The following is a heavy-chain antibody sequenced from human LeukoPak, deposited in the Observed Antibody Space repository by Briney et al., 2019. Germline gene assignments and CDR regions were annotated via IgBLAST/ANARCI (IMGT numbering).Heavy chain of an antibody. CDR2: IIPIFGTA. V-gene: IGHV1-69*13. D-gene: IGHD6-13*01. J-gene: IGHJ6*03. CDR1: GGTFSSYA. Sequence: GASVKVSCKASGGTFSSYAISWVRQAPGQGLEWMGGIIPIFGTANYAQKFQGRVTITADESTSTAYMELSSLRSEDTAVYYCASGWIAAAGTLYYYYMDVWGKGTTVTVSS. CDR3: ASGWIAAAGTLYYYYMDV.